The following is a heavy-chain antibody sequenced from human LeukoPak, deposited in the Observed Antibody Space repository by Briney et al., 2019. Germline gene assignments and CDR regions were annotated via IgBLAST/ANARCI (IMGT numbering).Heavy chain of an antibody. Sequence: KPSETLSLTCTVSGGSISTSSYYWGWIRQPPGKGLEWIGSIYYSGSTYYNPSLKSRVTISVDTSKNQFSLKLSSVTAADTAVYYCARFGRKMTAVKRGPNWFDPWGQGTLVTVSS. CDR3: ARFGRKMTAVKRGPNWFDP. J-gene: IGHJ5*02. V-gene: IGHV4-39*07. CDR1: GGSISTSSYY. CDR2: IYYSGST. D-gene: IGHD4-17*01.